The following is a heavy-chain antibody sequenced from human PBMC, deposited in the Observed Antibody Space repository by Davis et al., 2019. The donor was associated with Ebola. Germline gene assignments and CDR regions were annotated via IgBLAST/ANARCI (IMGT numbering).Heavy chain of an antibody. CDR3: ATLRRTITGMDDGFDI. CDR1: GNSFTNLW. D-gene: IGHD1-20*01. J-gene: IGHJ3*02. CDR2: IYTGDSDT. V-gene: IGHV5-51*01. Sequence: GESLKISCKASGNSFTNLWIGWVRQMPGKGLEWMGLIYTGDSDTRYSPSFRGQVTISADKSIKTAFLQWSSLKASDTARYYCATLRRTITGMDDGFDIWGQGTMVTVSS.